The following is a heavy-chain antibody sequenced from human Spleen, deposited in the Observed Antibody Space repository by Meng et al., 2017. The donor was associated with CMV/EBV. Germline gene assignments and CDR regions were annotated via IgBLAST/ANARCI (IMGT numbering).Heavy chain of an antibody. J-gene: IGHJ5*02. Sequence: SVKVSCKASGYTFTSYGISWVRQAPGQGLEWMGRIIPILGIANYAQKFQGRVTITADKSTSTAYMELSSLRSEDTAVYYCARAIVVVPAATIGWFDPWGQGTLVTVSS. CDR3: ARAIVVVPAATIGWFDP. D-gene: IGHD2-2*01. CDR1: GYTFTSYG. CDR2: IIPILGIA. V-gene: IGHV1-69*04.